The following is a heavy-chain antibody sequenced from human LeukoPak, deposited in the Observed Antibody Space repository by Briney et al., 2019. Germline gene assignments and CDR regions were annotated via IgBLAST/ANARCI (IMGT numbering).Heavy chain of an antibody. CDR1: EFTFSTYW. Sequence: GESLSLSCTASEFTFSTYWMSWVRQAPGKGLEWVATIRQDGSEKYYVDSVKGRFTISRDNTKNSLYLQMNSLRAEDTAVYYCARDSYCSGGSCYYDYWGQGTLVTVSS. D-gene: IGHD2-15*01. CDR2: IRQDGSEK. J-gene: IGHJ4*02. V-gene: IGHV3-7*01. CDR3: ARDSYCSGGSCYYDY.